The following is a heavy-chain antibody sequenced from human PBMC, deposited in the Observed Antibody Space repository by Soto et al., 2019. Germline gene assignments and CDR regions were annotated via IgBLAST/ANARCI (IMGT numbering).Heavy chain of an antibody. CDR1: GYTFTNYA. D-gene: IGHD6-13*01. J-gene: IGHJ4*02. CDR2: ISAYNGNT. CDR3: ARDLAAAGPFAC. Sequence: QVQLVQSGAEVKKPGASVKVSCKASGYTFTNYAFSWGRQAPGQGLEWMGWISAYNGNTNYPQKLQVRVTMTTDTSPSTAYMELRSLRSDYTAGYYCARDLAAAGPFACWGQGTLVTVA. V-gene: IGHV1-18*01.